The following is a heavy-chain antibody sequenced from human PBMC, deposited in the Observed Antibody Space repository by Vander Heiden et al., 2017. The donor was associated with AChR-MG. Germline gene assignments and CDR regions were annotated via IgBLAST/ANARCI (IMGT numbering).Heavy chain of an antibody. V-gene: IGHV3-30-3*01. Sequence: QVQLVESGGGVVQPGRSLRLSCAASGFTFRSYAMHWVRQAPGKGLEWVAVISYDGSNKYYADSVKGRFTISRDNSKNTLYLQMNSLRAEDTAVYYCARGPRGDGYGHDAFDIWGQGTMVTVSS. CDR1: GFTFRSYA. D-gene: IGHD5-18*01. CDR3: ARGPRGDGYGHDAFDI. J-gene: IGHJ3*02. CDR2: ISYDGSNK.